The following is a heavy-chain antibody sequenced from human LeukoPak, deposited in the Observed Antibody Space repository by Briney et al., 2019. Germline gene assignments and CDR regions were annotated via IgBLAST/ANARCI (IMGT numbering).Heavy chain of an antibody. CDR3: ARAGTLWKAARPFDY. D-gene: IGHD6-6*01. V-gene: IGHV3-74*01. CDR2: INSDGSNT. J-gene: IGHJ4*02. Sequence: GGSLRLSCAASVFTFSSYWMHWVRQAQWKGLVWVSRINSDGSNTYYGDSVKGRFTISRDNAKNTLYLQMNSLRAEDTAVYYCARAGTLWKAARPFDYWGQGTLVAVSS. CDR1: VFTFSSYW.